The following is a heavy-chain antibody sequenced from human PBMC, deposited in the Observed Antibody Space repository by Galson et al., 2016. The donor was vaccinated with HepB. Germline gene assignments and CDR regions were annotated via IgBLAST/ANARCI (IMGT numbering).Heavy chain of an antibody. CDR2: IRSSSSTI. V-gene: IGHV3-48*02. Sequence: LRLSCAASGFTFSSYSMNWVRQAPGKGLEWVSYIRSSSSTIYYADSVKGRFTISRDNAKNSLYLQMNSLRDEDTAVYYCARDRVSGDFWSGYYTGIGMDVWGQGTTVTVSS. D-gene: IGHD3-3*01. J-gene: IGHJ6*02. CDR1: GFTFSSYS. CDR3: ARDRVSGDFWSGYYTGIGMDV.